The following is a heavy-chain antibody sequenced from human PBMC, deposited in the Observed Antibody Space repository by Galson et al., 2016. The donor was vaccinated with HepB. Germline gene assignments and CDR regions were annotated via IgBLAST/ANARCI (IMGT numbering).Heavy chain of an antibody. CDR2: VNPNSGGA. D-gene: IGHD5-24*01. CDR3: ARQTIVSTLNWFDP. J-gene: IGHJ5*02. Sequence: SVKVSCKASGYTFTGFYIHWVRQAPGQGLEWMGYVNPNSGGADYAQKFQGRVTMTSDTSIYATYMELRGLRSGDTAVYYCARQTIVSTLNWFDPWGQGTLVTVSS. CDR1: GYTFTGFY. V-gene: IGHV1-2*02.